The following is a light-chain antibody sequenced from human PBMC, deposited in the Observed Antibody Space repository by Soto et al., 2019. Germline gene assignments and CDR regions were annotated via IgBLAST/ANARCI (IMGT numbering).Light chain of an antibody. CDR3: VMYMGSDTWV. CDR1: SGSVSTTYN. Sequence: QTVVTQEPSFSVSPGGTVTLTCGLSSGSVSTTYNPSWYQQTPGQAPRTLIYNTNTRSSGVPDRFSGSILGNKAALTITGAQAEDESDYYCVMYMGSDTWVFGGGTQLTVL. V-gene: IGLV8-61*01. J-gene: IGLJ3*02. CDR2: NTN.